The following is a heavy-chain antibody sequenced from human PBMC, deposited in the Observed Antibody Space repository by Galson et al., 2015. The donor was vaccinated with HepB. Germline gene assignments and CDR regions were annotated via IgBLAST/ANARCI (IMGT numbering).Heavy chain of an antibody. CDR3: ARIPVRGEVATTSDYYYYGMDV. V-gene: IGHV3-30-3*01. CDR2: ISYDGSNK. D-gene: IGHD5-12*01. Sequence: SLRLSCAASGFTFSSYAMHWVRQAPGKGLEWVAVISYDGSNKYYADSVKGRFTIYRDNSKNTLYLQMNSLRAEDTAVYYCARIPVRGEVATTSDYYYYGMDVWGQGTTVTVSS. J-gene: IGHJ6*02. CDR1: GFTFSSYA.